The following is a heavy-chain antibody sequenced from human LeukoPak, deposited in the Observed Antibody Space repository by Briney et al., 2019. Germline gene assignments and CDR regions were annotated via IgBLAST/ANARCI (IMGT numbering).Heavy chain of an antibody. CDR3: VSDNLPRAFRFFYGMDV. J-gene: IGHJ6*02. V-gene: IGHV4-59*01. CDR2: ISYSGNT. Sequence: SETLSLTCTVSGGSISSYFWSWIRQPPGKGLEWIGYISYSGNTNYNPSLKSRVTISVDTSGNQFSLKLSSVTAADTAVYYCVSDNLPRAFRFFYGMDVWGQGTTVTVSS. CDR1: GGSISSYF. D-gene: IGHD1-1*01.